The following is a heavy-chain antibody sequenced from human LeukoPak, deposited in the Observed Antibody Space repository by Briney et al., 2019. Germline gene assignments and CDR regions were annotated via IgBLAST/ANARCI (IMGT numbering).Heavy chain of an antibody. CDR3: ARDRNTRITIFGVVLDAFDI. V-gene: IGHV3-21*01. Sequence: GGSLRLSCAASGFTFSSYAMSWVRQAPGKGLEWVSSISSSSSYIYYADSVKGRFTISRDNAKNSLYLQMNSLRAEDTAVYYCARDRNTRITIFGVVLDAFDIWGQGTMVTVSS. D-gene: IGHD3-3*01. CDR2: ISSSSSYI. J-gene: IGHJ3*02. CDR1: GFTFSSYA.